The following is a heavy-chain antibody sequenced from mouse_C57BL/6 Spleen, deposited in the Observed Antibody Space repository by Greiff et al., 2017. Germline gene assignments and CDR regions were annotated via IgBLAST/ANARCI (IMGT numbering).Heavy chain of an antibody. CDR3: AGDNYDYDGGFAY. D-gene: IGHD2-4*01. J-gene: IGHJ3*01. V-gene: IGHV5-4*01. CDR2: ISDGGSYT. CDR1: GFTFSSYA. Sequence: EVQLQQSGGGLVKPGGSLKLSCAASGFTFSSYAMSWVRQTPEKRLEWVATISDGGSYTYYPDNVKGRFTISRDNAKNNLYLQMSHLKSEDTAMYYCAGDNYDYDGGFAYWGQGTLVTVSA.